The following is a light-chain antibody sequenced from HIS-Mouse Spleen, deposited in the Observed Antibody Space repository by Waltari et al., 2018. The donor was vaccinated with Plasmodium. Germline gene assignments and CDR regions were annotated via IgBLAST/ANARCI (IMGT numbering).Light chain of an antibody. V-gene: IGLV3-19*01. Sequence: SSELTQDPAVSVALAQTVRITCQGDSLSSSYASWYQQKPGQAPVLVIYGKNNRPSGIPDRFSGSSSGNTASLTITGAQAEDEADYYCNSRDSSGNHWVFGGGTKLTVL. CDR3: NSRDSSGNHWV. CDR1: SLSSSY. J-gene: IGLJ3*02. CDR2: GKN.